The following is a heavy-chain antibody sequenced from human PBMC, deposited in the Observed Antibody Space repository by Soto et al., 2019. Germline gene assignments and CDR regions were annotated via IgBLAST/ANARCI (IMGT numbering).Heavy chain of an antibody. CDR3: ARQPVAGTAFFDY. D-gene: IGHD6-19*01. V-gene: IGHV1-18*01. Sequence: ASVKVSCKASGYTFTRYGISWVRQAPGQGLEWMGWISAYNGNTNYAQKLQGRVTTTTGTSTITAYMELRSLRSDDTAVYYCARQPVAGTAFFDYWGQGTLVTVSS. CDR1: GYTFTRYG. J-gene: IGHJ4*02. CDR2: ISAYNGNT.